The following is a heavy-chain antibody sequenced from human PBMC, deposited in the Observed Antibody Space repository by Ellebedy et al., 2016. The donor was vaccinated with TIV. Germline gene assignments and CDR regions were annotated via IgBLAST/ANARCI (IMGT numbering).Heavy chain of an antibody. CDR3: ARGRSYYDSSGYYYDY. Sequence: GESLKISCAASGFTFSSYAMSWVRQAPGKGLEWVSAISGSGGSTYYADSVKGRFTISRDNSKNTLYLQMNSLRAEDTAVYYCARGRSYYDSSGYYYDYWGQGTLVTVSS. CDR2: ISGSGGST. D-gene: IGHD3-22*01. CDR1: GFTFSSYA. J-gene: IGHJ4*02. V-gene: IGHV3-23*01.